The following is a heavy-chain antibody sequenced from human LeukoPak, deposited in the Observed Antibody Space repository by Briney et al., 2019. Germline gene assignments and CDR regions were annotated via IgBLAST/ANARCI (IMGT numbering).Heavy chain of an antibody. D-gene: IGHD6-13*01. CDR3: AKDSPHVAAAGGGFDY. V-gene: IGHV3-23*01. CDR2: ISGSGGST. CDR1: GFTFSSYG. J-gene: IGHJ4*02. Sequence: GGSLRLSCAASGFTFSSYGMSWVRQAPGEGLEWVSAISGSGGSTYYADSVKGRFTISRDNSKNTLYLQMNSLRAEDTAVYYCAKDSPHVAAAGGGFDYWGQGTLVTVSS.